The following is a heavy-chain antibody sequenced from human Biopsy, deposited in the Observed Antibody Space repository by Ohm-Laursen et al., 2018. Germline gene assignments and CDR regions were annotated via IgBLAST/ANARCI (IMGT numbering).Heavy chain of an antibody. J-gene: IGHJ4*02. CDR1: GDSVSSGSFY. CDR2: IYDRGST. CDR3: ARGMRSSGWPYFDS. V-gene: IGHV4-61*01. D-gene: IGHD6-19*01. Sequence: GTLSLTWFVSGDSVSSGSFYWTWIRQPPGQGLEYIGYIYDRGSTANYNPSLESRVTMSVDMPKNQFSLKLSSVTAADTAIYYCARGMRSSGWPYFDSWGQGTLVTVSS.